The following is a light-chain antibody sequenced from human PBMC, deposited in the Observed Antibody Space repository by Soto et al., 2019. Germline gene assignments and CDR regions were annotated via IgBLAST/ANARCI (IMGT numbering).Light chain of an antibody. CDR2: AAS. J-gene: IGKJ1*01. Sequence: AIQMTQSPSSLSASVGDRVTITCRASQGIRNELGWYQQKPGKAPKLLIYAASSLQSGVPSRFIGSGAGTDFTLTISSLQPEDFATYYCLQDYNYPWTFGQGTKVEIK. V-gene: IGKV1-6*01. CDR1: QGIRNE. CDR3: LQDYNYPWT.